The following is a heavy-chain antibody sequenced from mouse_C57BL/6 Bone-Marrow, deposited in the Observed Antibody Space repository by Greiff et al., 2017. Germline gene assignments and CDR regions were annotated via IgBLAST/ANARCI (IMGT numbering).Heavy chain of an antibody. Sequence: QVQLKQPGAELVKPGASVKLSCKASGYTFTSYWMHWVKQRPGQGLEWIGMIHPNSGSTNYNEKFKSKATLTVDKSSSTAYMQLSSLTSEDSAVYYCARCRRGNYAMDYWGQGTSVTVSS. CDR1: GYTFTSYW. J-gene: IGHJ4*01. CDR3: ARCRRGNYAMDY. CDR2: IHPNSGST. D-gene: IGHD3-3*01. V-gene: IGHV1-64*01.